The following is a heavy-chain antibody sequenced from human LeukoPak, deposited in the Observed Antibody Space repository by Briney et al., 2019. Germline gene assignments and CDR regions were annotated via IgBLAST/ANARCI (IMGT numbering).Heavy chain of an antibody. V-gene: IGHV4-59*08. CDR2: IYYSGST. CDR1: GGSISSYY. J-gene: IGHJ4*02. Sequence: SETLSLTCTVSGGSISSYYWSWIRQPPGKGLEWIGYIYYSGSTNYNPSLKSRVTISVDTSKNQFSLKLSSVTAADTAVYYCARRAERFDYWGQGTLVTVSS. CDR3: ARRAERFDY.